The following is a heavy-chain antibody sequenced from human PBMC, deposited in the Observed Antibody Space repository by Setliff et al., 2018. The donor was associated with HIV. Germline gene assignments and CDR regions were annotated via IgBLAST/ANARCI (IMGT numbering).Heavy chain of an antibody. Sequence: SETLSLTCTVSGGSISSGSYYWSWIRQPAGKGLEWIGRIYSSGTTNYSPSLKSRVTILRDTSKNQFSLKLSSVTAADTAVYYCARENTQYYYGFVDSWGQGTLVTVSS. V-gene: IGHV4-61*02. CDR2: IYSSGTT. D-gene: IGHD3-10*01. J-gene: IGHJ4*02. CDR3: ARENTQYYYGFVDS. CDR1: GGSISSGSYY.